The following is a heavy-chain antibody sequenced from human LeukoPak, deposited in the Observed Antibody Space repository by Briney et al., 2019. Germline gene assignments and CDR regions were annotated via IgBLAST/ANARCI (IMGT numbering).Heavy chain of an antibody. CDR3: ARDEYYDFWSGYYDAFDI. D-gene: IGHD3-3*01. CDR1: GGSISSSSYY. V-gene: IGHV4-39*07. J-gene: IGHJ3*02. CDR2: IYYSGST. Sequence: SETLSLTCTVSGGSISSSSYYWGWIRQPPGKGLEWIGSIYYSGSTYYNPSLKSRVTISVDTSKNQFSLKLSSVTAADTAVYYCARDEYYDFWSGYYDAFDIWGQGTMVTVSS.